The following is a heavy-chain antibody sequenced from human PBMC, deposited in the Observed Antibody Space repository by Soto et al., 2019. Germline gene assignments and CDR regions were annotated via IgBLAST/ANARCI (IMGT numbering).Heavy chain of an antibody. CDR1: GFSLSSNY. CDR2: IHNGGET. CDR3: ARDSWSQY. Sequence: PGGSLRLSCAASGFSLSSNYMNWVRQAPGKGLEWVSIIHNGGETYYADSVKGRFTVSRDNSKNTVFLQMNSLRVEDTAVYYCARDSWSQYWGQGTLVTVSS. D-gene: IGHD2-15*01. V-gene: IGHV3-66*01. J-gene: IGHJ1*01.